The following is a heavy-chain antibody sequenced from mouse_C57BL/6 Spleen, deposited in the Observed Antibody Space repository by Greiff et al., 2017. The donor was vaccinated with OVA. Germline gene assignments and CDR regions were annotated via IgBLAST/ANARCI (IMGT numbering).Heavy chain of an antibody. J-gene: IGHJ1*03. Sequence: QVQLQQPGAELVKPGASVKLSCKASGYTFTSYWMHWVKQRPGQGLEWIGMIHPNSGSTNYNEKFKSKATLTVDKSSSTAYMQLSSLTSEDSAVYYCASYYYGSSYFDVWGTGTTVTVSS. CDR1: GYTFTSYW. D-gene: IGHD1-1*01. CDR3: ASYYYGSSYFDV. V-gene: IGHV1-64*01. CDR2: IHPNSGST.